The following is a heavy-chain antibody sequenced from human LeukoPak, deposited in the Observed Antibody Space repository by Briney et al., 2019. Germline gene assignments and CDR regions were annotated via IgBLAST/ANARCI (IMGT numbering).Heavy chain of an antibody. CDR3: ARGALTVVPDY. CDR1: GGSFSGYY. D-gene: IGHD4-23*01. Sequence: PSETLSLTCAVYGGSFSGYYWSWLRQPPGKGLGWIGEINHSGSTNYNPSLKSRVTISVDTSKNQFSLKLSSVTAADTAVYYCARGALTVVPDYWGQGTLVTVSS. CDR2: INHSGST. J-gene: IGHJ4*02. V-gene: IGHV4-34*01.